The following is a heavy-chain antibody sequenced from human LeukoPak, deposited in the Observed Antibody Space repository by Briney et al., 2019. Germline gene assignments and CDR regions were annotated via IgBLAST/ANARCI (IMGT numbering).Heavy chain of an antibody. J-gene: IGHJ4*02. CDR2: ISGSGRTI. D-gene: IGHD2-21*01. CDR3: VRDAVMSPEVLLTAWDYFDC. V-gene: IGHV3-48*03. CDR1: GFTFSSYE. Sequence: GGSLRLSCAASGFTFSSYEMNWVRQAPGKGPEWVSYISGSGRTIDYADSVKGRFTISRDNTKNSVYLQMNSLRAEDTAIYFCVRDAVMSPEVLLTAWDYFDCWGQGTLVTVSS.